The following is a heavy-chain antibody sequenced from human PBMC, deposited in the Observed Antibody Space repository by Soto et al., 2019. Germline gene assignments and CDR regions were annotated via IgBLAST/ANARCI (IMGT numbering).Heavy chain of an antibody. CDR3: ARLGPAAGAPGSMDV. J-gene: IGHJ6*02. D-gene: IGHD6-13*01. CDR1: GFTVSSNS. CDR2: IYSGGST. Sequence: EVQLVESGGGLIQPGGSLRLSCAASGFTVSSNSMSWVRQAPGKGLEWVSVIYSGGSTYYADSLKGRFTISRDNSKNTLYLQRNSLRAEDTAVYYCARLGPAAGAPGSMDVWGQGTTVTVSS. V-gene: IGHV3-53*01.